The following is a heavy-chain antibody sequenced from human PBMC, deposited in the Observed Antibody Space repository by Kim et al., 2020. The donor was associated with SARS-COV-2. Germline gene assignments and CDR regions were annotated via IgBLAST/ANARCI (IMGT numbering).Heavy chain of an antibody. CDR3: AKDISRGFRGFDY. Sequence: YADSVKGRFTISRDNSKNTLYLQMNSLRAEDTAVYYCAKDISRGFRGFDYWGQGTLVTVSS. D-gene: IGHD3-10*01. J-gene: IGHJ4*02. V-gene: IGHV3-23*01.